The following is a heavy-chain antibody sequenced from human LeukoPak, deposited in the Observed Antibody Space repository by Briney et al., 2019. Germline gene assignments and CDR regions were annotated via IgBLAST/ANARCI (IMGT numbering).Heavy chain of an antibody. CDR3: ARDPAQTYYYDP. J-gene: IGHJ4*02. CDR2: INPMNGGT. D-gene: IGHD3-22*01. CDR1: GYTFTGYY. Sequence: ASVKVSCKASGYTFTGYYLHWVRQAPGQGLEWMGWINPMNGGTKYAQKFQGRVTMTRDTSISTVYMELSRLTSDDTAVYSCARDPAQTYYYDPWGQGTLVTVSS. V-gene: IGHV1-2*02.